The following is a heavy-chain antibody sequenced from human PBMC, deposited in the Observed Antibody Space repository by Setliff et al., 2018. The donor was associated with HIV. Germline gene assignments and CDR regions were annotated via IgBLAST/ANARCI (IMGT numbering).Heavy chain of an antibody. CDR3: ALPYCSGGNCWSSASLPPAGWFDP. J-gene: IGHJ5*02. Sequence: ASVKVSCKASGGTFSSYVISWVRQAPGQGPEWMGGIIPMYGVTNYAQKFQGRVTITTDESTSTAYMELSSLRSEDTAVYYCALPYCSGGNCWSSASLPPAGWFDPWGQGTLVTSPQ. V-gene: IGHV1-69*05. CDR1: GGTFSSYV. CDR2: IIPMYGVT. D-gene: IGHD2-15*01.